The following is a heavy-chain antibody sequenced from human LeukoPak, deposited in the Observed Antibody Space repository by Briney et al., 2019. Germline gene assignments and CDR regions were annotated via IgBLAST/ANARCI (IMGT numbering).Heavy chain of an antibody. D-gene: IGHD1-26*01. J-gene: IGHJ4*02. V-gene: IGHV4-34*01. CDR2: INHSGST. CDR3: ARGARGGYLGY. Sequence: SETLSLTCAVYGGSFSGYYWSWIRQPPGEGLEWIGEINHSGSTNYNPSLKSRVTISVDTSKNQFSLKLSSVTAADTAVYYCARGARGGYLGYWGQGTLVTVSS. CDR1: GGSFSGYY.